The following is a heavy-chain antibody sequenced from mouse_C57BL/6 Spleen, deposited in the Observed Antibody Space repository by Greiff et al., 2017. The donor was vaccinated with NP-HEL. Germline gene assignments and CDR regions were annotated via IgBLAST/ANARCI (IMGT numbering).Heavy chain of an antibody. CDR2: LHPSDSDT. V-gene: IGHV1-74*01. CDR1: GYTFTSYW. CDR3: AIRGYDYDGDY. J-gene: IGHJ2*01. Sequence: QVQLQQSGAELVKPGASVKVSCKASGYTFTSYWMHWVKQRPGQGLEWIGRLHPSDSDTNYNQKFKGKATLTVDKSSSTAYMQLSSLTSEDSAVYYSAIRGYDYDGDYWGQGTTLTVSS. D-gene: IGHD2-4*01.